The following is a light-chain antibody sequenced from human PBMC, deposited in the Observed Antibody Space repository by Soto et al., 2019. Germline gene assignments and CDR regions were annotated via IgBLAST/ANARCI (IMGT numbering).Light chain of an antibody. CDR2: GAS. CDR1: QSVSSSY. CDR3: QQRKYWHPLT. Sequence: IVLTQPPGTLSLSPGERAILSCRASQSVSSSYLAWYQQKPGQAPRLLIYGASSRATGIPARFSGSGSGTDFTLTISGLEPEDFAVYYCQQRKYWHPLTCGGGPRWIS. J-gene: IGKJ4*01. V-gene: IGKV3D-20*02.